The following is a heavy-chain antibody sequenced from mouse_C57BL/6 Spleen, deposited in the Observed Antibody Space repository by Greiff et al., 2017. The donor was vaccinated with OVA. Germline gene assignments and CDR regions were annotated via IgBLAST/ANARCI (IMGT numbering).Heavy chain of an antibody. CDR3: VSPYDGYSFAY. Sequence: EVKVVESGGGLVQPKGSLKLSCAASGFSFNTYAMNWVRQAPGKGLEWVARIRSKSNNYATYYADSVKDRFTISRDDSESMLYLQMNNLKTEDTAMYYCVSPYDGYSFAYWGQGTLVTVSA. CDR2: IRSKSNNYAT. V-gene: IGHV10-1*01. J-gene: IGHJ3*01. CDR1: GFSFNTYA. D-gene: IGHD2-3*01.